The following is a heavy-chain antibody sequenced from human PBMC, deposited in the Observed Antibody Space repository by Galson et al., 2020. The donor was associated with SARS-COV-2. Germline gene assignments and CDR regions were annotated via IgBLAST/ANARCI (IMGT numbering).Heavy chain of an antibody. V-gene: IGHV1-24*01. J-gene: IGHJ6*02. CDR1: GYTLTELS. D-gene: IGHD2-2*01. Sequence: ASVKVSCKVSGYTLTELSMHWVRQAPGKGLEWMGGFDPEDGETIYAQKFQGRVTMTKDTSTDTAYMELSSLRSEDTAVYYCATAGIVVVPAAILDYYYGMDVWGQGTTVTVSS. CDR3: ATAGIVVVPAAILDYYYGMDV. CDR2: FDPEDGET.